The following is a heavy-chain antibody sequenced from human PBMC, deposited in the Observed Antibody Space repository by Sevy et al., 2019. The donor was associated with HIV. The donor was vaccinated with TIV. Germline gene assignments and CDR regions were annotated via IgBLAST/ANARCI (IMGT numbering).Heavy chain of an antibody. CDR3: TRHVDVTSSWYQTYSFYYMDV. CDR2: ISGSSSYI. CDR1: GFTFSSYS. D-gene: IGHD6-13*01. Sequence: GGSLRLSCAASGFTFSSYSLSWVCQAPGKGLEWVSSISGSSSYIYHTDSVKGRFTISRDNAKNLLDLQMKSLRAEDTAVYYCTRHVDVTSSWYQTYSFYYMDVWGKGTTVTVSS. J-gene: IGHJ6*03. V-gene: IGHV3-21*01.